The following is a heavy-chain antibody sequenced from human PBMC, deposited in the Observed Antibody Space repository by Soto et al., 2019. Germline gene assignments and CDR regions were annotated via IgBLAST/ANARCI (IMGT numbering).Heavy chain of an antibody. CDR1: GFTFSSYG. Sequence: QVQLVESGGGVVQPGRSLRLSCAASGFTFSSYGMHWVRQAPGKGLEWVAVISYDGSNKYYADSVKGRFTISRDNSKNTLYLQMNSLRAEDTAVYYCAKERAAAGIGGFDYWGQGTLVTVSS. CDR2: ISYDGSNK. D-gene: IGHD6-13*01. V-gene: IGHV3-30*18. J-gene: IGHJ4*02. CDR3: AKERAAAGIGGFDY.